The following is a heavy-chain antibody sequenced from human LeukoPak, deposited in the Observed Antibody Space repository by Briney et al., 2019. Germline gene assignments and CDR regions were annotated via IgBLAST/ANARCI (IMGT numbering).Heavy chain of an antibody. CDR1: GYTFTGYY. CDR2: INPNSGGT. Sequence: ASVKVSCKASGYTFTGYYMHWVRQAPGQGLEWMGWINPNSGGTNYAQKFQGRVTMTRDTSISTAYMELSRLRSDDTAVYYCAKDGAERGSWPVVHYWGQGTLVTVSS. CDR3: AKDGAERGSWPVVHY. J-gene: IGHJ4*02. D-gene: IGHD6-13*01. V-gene: IGHV1-2*02.